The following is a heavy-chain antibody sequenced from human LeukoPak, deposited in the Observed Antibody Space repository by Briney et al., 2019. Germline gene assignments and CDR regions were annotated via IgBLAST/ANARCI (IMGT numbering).Heavy chain of an antibody. CDR2: IGHTGTT. J-gene: IGHJ3*02. V-gene: IGHV4-34*01. CDR3: ARGPVPLLQYPPLDGLDI. Sequence: PSETLSLTCSVYGGSFSDYYWNWIRQSPAKGLEWIGEIGHTGTTNYNPSLRGRVTMSVDTSTNRFSLRLTSVTAADTAVYYCARGPVPLLQYPPLDGLDIWDQGTVVTVSS. CDR1: GGSFSDYY. D-gene: IGHD3-9*01.